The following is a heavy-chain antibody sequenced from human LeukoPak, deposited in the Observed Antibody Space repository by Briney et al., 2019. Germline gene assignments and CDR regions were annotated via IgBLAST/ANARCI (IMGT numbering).Heavy chain of an antibody. CDR3: ARDHGYCSGGSCYGLFDY. Sequence: SETLSLTCTVSGGSISSSSYYWSWIRQPPGKGLEWIGYIYYSGSTNYNPSLKSRVTISVDTSKNQFSLKLSSVTAADTAVYYCARDHGYCSGGSCYGLFDYWGQGTLVTVSS. V-gene: IGHV4-61*01. CDR2: IYYSGST. J-gene: IGHJ4*02. CDR1: GGSISSSSYY. D-gene: IGHD2-15*01.